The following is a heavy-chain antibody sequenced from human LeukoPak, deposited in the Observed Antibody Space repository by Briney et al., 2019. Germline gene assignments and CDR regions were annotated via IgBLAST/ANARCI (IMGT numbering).Heavy chain of an antibody. CDR2: IYTSGST. D-gene: IGHD6-13*01. V-gene: IGHV4-4*07. Sequence: SETLSLICTVSGGSISSYYWSWIRQPAGKGLEWIGRIYTSGSTNYNPSLKSRVTLSVDTSKNQFTLKLRSVTAANTAVYYCARDRGAAGTDYWGQGTLVTVSS. J-gene: IGHJ4*02. CDR3: ARDRGAAGTDY. CDR1: GGSISSYY.